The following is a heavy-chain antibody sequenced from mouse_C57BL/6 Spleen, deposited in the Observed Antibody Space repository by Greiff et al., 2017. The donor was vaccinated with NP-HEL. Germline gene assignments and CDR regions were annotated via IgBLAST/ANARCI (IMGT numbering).Heavy chain of an antibody. D-gene: IGHD3-2*02. J-gene: IGHJ4*01. CDR3: ARDDVRLPAMDY. Sequence: EVHLVESGGGLVKPGGSLKLSCAASGFTFSSYAMSWVRQTPEKRLEWVATISDGGSYTYYPDNVKGRFTISRDNAKNNLYLQMSHLKSEDTAMYYCARDDVRLPAMDYWGQGTSVTVSS. CDR1: GFTFSSYA. CDR2: ISDGGSYT. V-gene: IGHV5-4*01.